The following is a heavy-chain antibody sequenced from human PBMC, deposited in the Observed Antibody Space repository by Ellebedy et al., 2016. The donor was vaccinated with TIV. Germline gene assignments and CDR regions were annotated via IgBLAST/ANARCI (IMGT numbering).Heavy chain of an antibody. CDR1: GFTFSSYS. CDR2: ISSSSSYI. Sequence: GGSLRLSCAASGFTFSSYSMNWVRQAPGKGLEWVSSISSSSSYIYYADSVKGRFTISRDNAKNSLYLQMNSLRAEDTAVYYCARDKYYDILTGYYTHYYGMDVWGQGTTVTVSS. J-gene: IGHJ6*02. V-gene: IGHV3-21*01. CDR3: ARDKYYDILTGYYTHYYGMDV. D-gene: IGHD3-9*01.